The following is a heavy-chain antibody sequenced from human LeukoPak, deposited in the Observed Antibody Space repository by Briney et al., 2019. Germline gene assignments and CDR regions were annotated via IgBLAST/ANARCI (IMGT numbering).Heavy chain of an antibody. CDR1: GGSFIGYY. CDR3: ATDPIFGVALDY. J-gene: IGHJ4*02. Sequence: PSETLSLTCAVYGGSFIGYYWSWIRQPAGKGVEWIGRIYTSGSTNYNPSLKSRVAISVDKSKNQFSLKLSSVTAADTAVYYCATDPIFGVALDYWGQGTLVTVSS. V-gene: IGHV4-4*07. D-gene: IGHD3-3*01. CDR2: IYTSGST.